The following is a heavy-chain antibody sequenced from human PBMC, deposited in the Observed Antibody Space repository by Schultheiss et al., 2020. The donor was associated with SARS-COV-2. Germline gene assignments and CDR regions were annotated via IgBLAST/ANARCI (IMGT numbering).Heavy chain of an antibody. V-gene: IGHV3-13*03. J-gene: IGHJ6*02. CDR1: GFTFSSYD. D-gene: IGHD6-13*01. Sequence: GESLKISCAACGFTFSSYDMHWVRQATGKGLEWVSAIGTAGDTYYPGSVKGQFTISRENAKNTLYLQMNSLRAEDTAVYYCARDSSTPYGQQLANYYYYGMDVWGQGTTVTVSS. CDR2: IGTAGDT. CDR3: ARDSSTPYGQQLANYYYYGMDV.